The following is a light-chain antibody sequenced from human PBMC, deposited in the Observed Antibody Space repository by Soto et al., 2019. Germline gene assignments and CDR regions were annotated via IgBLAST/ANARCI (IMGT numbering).Light chain of an antibody. CDR3: GTWDSVMTGVV. CDR2: DDN. Sequence: QSVLTQPPSVSAAPGQRVTISCSGGSSNIENNYVSWYQKLPETAPKLLIRDDNQRLSGIPDRFSGSKSGASATLDITGLQTGDEADYYCGTWDSVMTGVVFGGGTKLTVL. V-gene: IGLV1-51*01. CDR1: SSNIENNY. J-gene: IGLJ2*01.